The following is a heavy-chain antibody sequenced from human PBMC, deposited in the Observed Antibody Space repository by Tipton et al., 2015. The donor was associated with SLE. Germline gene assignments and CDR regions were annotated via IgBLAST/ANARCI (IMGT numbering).Heavy chain of an antibody. CDR2: ISGSGGST. CDR3: AKDLEVIAIQAEYFQH. CDR1: GFTFSNYA. Sequence: SLRLSCAASGFTFSNYAMTWVRQDPGKGLEWVSVISGSGGSTYYADSVKGRFTISRDNSKNTLYLQMNSLRAEDTAVYYCAKDLEVIAIQAEYFQHWGQGTLVTVSS. J-gene: IGHJ1*01. V-gene: IGHV3-23*01. D-gene: IGHD2-21*01.